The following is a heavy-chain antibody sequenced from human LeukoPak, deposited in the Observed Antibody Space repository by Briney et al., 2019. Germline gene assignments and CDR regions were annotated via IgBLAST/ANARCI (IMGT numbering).Heavy chain of an antibody. CDR3: ARSTSWGTFDI. V-gene: IGHV5-51*01. J-gene: IGHJ3*02. CDR2: IYPDDSDT. Sequence: GESLKISCKAFGYSFITYWIGWVRRMPGKGLEWMGIIYPDDSDTRYSPSFQGQVTFSADKSITTSYLQWSSLKASDSAMYYCARSTSWGTFDIWGQGTMVTVSS. CDR1: GYSFITYW. D-gene: IGHD7-27*01.